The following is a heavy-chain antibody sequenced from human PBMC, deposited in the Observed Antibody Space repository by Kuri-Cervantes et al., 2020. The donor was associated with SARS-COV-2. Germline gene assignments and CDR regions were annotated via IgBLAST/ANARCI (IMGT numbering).Heavy chain of an antibody. CDR3: ARELNIAQPVDFGY. J-gene: IGHJ4*02. Sequence: GESLKISCVVSGFNFSPYPMNWVRQAPGKGLEWVAYIHGTRNIIYYADSVKGRFTISRDNSKNTLYLQMNSLRAEDTAVYYCARELNIAQPVDFGYWGQGALVTVSS. CDR1: GFNFSPYP. D-gene: IGHD2/OR15-2a*01. V-gene: IGHV3-48*01. CDR2: IHGTRNII.